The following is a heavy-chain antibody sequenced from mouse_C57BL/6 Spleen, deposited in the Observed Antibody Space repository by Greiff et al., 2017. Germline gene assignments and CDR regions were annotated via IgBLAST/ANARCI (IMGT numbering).Heavy chain of an antibody. Sequence: QVHVKQSGAELVRPGASVKLSCTASGYTFTDYYINWVQQRPGQGLEWIARIYPGSGNTYYNEKFKGKATLTAEKSSSTAYMQLSSLTSEDSAVYFCAREDYYGSSYGSDYWGQGTTLTVSS. CDR1: GYTFTDYY. CDR3: AREDYYGSSYGSDY. D-gene: IGHD1-1*01. J-gene: IGHJ2*01. CDR2: IYPGSGNT. V-gene: IGHV1-76*01.